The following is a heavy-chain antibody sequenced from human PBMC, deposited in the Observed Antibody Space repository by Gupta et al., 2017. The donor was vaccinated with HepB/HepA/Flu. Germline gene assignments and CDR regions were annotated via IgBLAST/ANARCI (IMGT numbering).Heavy chain of an antibody. CDR3: AKERDLWFGENH. CDR1: GFTFSSYG. CDR2: ISYDGSNK. V-gene: IGHV3-30*18. Sequence: QVQLVESGGGVVQPGRSLRLSCAASGFTFSSYGMHWVRQAPGKGLEWVAVISYDGSNKYYADSVKGRFTISRDNSKNTLYLQMNSLRAEDTAVYYCAKERDLWFGENHWGQGTLVTVSS. J-gene: IGHJ4*02. D-gene: IGHD3-10*01.